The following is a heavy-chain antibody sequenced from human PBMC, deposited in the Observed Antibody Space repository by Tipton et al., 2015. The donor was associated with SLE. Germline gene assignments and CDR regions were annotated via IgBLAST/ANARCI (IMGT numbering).Heavy chain of an antibody. CDR2: IWYDGSNK. D-gene: IGHD1-26*01. CDR1: GFTFSSYG. V-gene: IGHV3-30*18. CDR3: AKAIHSGSYYGYFDY. Sequence: SLRLSCAASGFTFSSYGMHWVRQAPGKGLEWVAVIWYDGSNKYYADSVKGRFTISRDNSKNTLYLQMNSLRAEDTALYYCAKAIHSGSYYGYFDYWGQGTLVTVSS. J-gene: IGHJ4*02.